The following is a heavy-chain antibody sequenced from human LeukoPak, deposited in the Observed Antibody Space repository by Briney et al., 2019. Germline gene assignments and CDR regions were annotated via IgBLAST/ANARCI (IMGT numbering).Heavy chain of an antibody. D-gene: IGHD5-24*01. CDR3: ARAARDGYNS. Sequence: GGSVSLFCAVWGFLLSNYAMHCAPQSRGKGLEYVTAISYNGGTTYYANSVKGRFTISRDNSKNTVYLQMGRLRAEDMAVYYCARAARDGYNSWGQGTLVTVSS. V-gene: IGHV3-64*01. CDR1: GFLLSNYA. J-gene: IGHJ5*02. CDR2: ISYNGGTT.